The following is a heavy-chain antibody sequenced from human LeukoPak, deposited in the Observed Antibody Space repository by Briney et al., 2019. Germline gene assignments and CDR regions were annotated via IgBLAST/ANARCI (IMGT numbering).Heavy chain of an antibody. V-gene: IGHV1-69*13. CDR2: IIPIFGTA. Sequence: GASVKVSCKASGGTLSSYAISWVRQAPGQGLEWMGGIIPIFGTANYAQKFQGRVTITADESTSTAYMELSSLRSEDTAVYYCARRWGGSSSWYWNWFDPWGQGTLVTVSS. CDR1: GGTLSSYA. D-gene: IGHD6-13*01. J-gene: IGHJ5*02. CDR3: ARRWGGSSSWYWNWFDP.